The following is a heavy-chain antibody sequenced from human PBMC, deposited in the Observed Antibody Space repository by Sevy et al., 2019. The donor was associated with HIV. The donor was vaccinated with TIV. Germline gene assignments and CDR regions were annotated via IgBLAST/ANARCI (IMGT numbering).Heavy chain of an antibody. CDR3: AKDTGSSVYDHYGLDV. CDR2: TSYNEGGE. CDR1: GFTFSNYG. Sequence: GGSLRLSCVASGFTFSNYGTHWVRQAPGKGLEWVAITSYNEGGENYADSVKGRFTISRDNSKNTVYLQMYRLTTEDTGVYYCAKDTGSSVYDHYGLDVWGQGTTVTVSS. D-gene: IGHD6-19*01. J-gene: IGHJ6*02. V-gene: IGHV3-30*18.